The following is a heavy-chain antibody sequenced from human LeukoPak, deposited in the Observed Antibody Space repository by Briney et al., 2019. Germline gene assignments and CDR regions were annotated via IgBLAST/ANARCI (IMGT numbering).Heavy chain of an antibody. D-gene: IGHD6-6*01. Sequence: GGSLRLSCAASGFTFSSYGMHWVRQAPGKGLEWVAVIWYDGSNKYYADSVKGRFTISRDNSKNTLYLQMNSLRAEDTAVYYCARDDSSSSGPSMDVWGQGTTVTVSS. CDR2: IWYDGSNK. CDR3: ARDDSSSSGPSMDV. J-gene: IGHJ6*02. CDR1: GFTFSSYG. V-gene: IGHV3-33*01.